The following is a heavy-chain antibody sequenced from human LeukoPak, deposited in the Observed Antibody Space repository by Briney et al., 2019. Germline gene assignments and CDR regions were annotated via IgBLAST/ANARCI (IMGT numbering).Heavy chain of an antibody. J-gene: IGHJ4*02. CDR3: ARDVWNYDSSGLFDY. D-gene: IGHD3-22*01. CDR1: GFTFNTYE. V-gene: IGHV3-48*03. CDR2: ISSSSSTI. Sequence: PGGSLRLSCAASGFTFNTYEMNWVRQAPGKGLEWVSYISSSSSTIYYADSVKGRFTISRDNAKNSLYLQMNSLRAEDTAVYYCARDVWNYDSSGLFDYWGQGTLVTVSS.